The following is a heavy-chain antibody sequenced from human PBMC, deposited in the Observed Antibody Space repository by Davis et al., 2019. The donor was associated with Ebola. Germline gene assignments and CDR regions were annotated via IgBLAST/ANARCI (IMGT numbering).Heavy chain of an antibody. J-gene: IGHJ4*02. D-gene: IGHD6-19*01. CDR1: GYTFTSYY. Sequence: AASVKVSCKASGYTFTSYYMHWVRQAPGQGLEWMGIINPSGGSTSYAQKFQGRVTMTRDTSTSTVYMELSSLRSEDTAVYYCARDRGMIAVAGTADYWGQGTLVTVSS. V-gene: IGHV1-46*01. CDR3: ARDRGMIAVAGTADY. CDR2: INPSGGST.